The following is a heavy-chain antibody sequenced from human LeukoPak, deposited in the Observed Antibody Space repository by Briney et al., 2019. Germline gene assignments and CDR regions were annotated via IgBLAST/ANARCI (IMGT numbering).Heavy chain of an antibody. CDR2: INSDGRTT. V-gene: IGHV3-74*01. CDR1: GFTLSNNW. CDR3: AKDVQYSSGWYTTLIQGVGY. Sequence: GGSLRLSCAASGFTLSNNWMHWVRQAPGKGLVWVSRINSDGRTTTYADSVKGRFTISRDNAKNTLYLQMNSLRAEDTAVYYCAKDVQYSSGWYTTLIQGVGYWGQGTLVTVSS. D-gene: IGHD6-19*01. J-gene: IGHJ4*02.